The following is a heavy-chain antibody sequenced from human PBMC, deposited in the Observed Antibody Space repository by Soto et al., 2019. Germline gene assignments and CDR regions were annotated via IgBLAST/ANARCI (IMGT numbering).Heavy chain of an antibody. Sequence: GASVKVSCKASGYTFTSYAMHWVRQAPGQRLEWMGWINAGNGNTKYSQKFQGRVTITRDTSASTAYMELSSLRSEDTAVYYCARDQGEDYYGSGLDVWGKGTTVTVSS. D-gene: IGHD3-10*01. J-gene: IGHJ6*04. CDR3: ARDQGEDYYGSGLDV. CDR2: INAGNGNT. CDR1: GYTFTSYA. V-gene: IGHV1-3*01.